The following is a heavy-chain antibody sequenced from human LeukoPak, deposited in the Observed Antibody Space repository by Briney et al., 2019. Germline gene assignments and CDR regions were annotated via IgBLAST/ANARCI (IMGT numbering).Heavy chain of an antibody. CDR1: GITLSNYG. CDR3: ARRGVVIRVVLVGFHKEAYYFDS. V-gene: IGHV3-23*01. Sequence: GGSLRLSCAVSGITLSNYGMSWVRQAPGKGLEWVAGISGSGGGTVYADSVKGRFTISRDNPKNTLYLQMNSLRAEDTAVYFCARRGVVIRVVLVGFHKEAYYFDSWGQGALVTVSS. D-gene: IGHD3-10*01. J-gene: IGHJ4*02. CDR2: ISGSGGGT.